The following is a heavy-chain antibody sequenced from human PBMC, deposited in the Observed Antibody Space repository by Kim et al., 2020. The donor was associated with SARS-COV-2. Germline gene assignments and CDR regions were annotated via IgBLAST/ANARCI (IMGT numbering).Heavy chain of an antibody. D-gene: IGHD3-10*02. CDR2: LSYDGRVQ. CDR1: GFTFRSST. J-gene: IGHJ4*02. Sequence: GGSLRLSCAASGFTFRSSTMHWVRQAPGQGLEWLAVLSYDGRVQYYADSVKGRFTISRDNSENTLHLQMNSLRDEDTGVYYCARDRVVPEPDYFDYCGQGTLVTVSS. V-gene: IGHV3-30*04. CDR3: ARDRVVPEPDYFDY.